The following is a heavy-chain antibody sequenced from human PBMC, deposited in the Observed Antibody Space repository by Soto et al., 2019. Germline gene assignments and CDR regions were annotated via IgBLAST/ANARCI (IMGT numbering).Heavy chain of an antibody. Sequence: SETLSLTCAVYGGSFSGYYWSWLRQPPGKGLEWIGEINHSGSPNYNPSLKSRVTISVDTSKNQFSLKMTSVTAADTAVYYCATANWSHHYFDPWGQGTLVTVSS. CDR2: INHSGSP. CDR1: GGSFSGYY. J-gene: IGHJ5*02. CDR3: ATANWSHHYFDP. D-gene: IGHD1-1*01. V-gene: IGHV4-34*01.